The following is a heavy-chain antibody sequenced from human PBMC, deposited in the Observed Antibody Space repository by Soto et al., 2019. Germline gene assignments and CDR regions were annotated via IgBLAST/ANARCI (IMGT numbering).Heavy chain of an antibody. J-gene: IGHJ5*02. Sequence: QITLKESGPTLVKPTQTLTLTCTFSGFSLTTRGVGVGWIRQPPGKALECLALIYWDDAKRYSPSLQSRLSITKDTSNNQVVLTMTNVDPVDTATYYCAHTPNYYQYDWFDPWGQGTLVSVSS. D-gene: IGHD3-16*01. V-gene: IGHV2-5*02. CDR2: IYWDDAK. CDR1: GFSLTTRGVG. CDR3: AHTPNYYQYDWFDP.